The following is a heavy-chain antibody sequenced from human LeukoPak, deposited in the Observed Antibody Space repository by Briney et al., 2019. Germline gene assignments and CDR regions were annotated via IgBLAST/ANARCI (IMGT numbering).Heavy chain of an antibody. CDR1: GGSIGTYY. Sequence: SETLSLICTVSGGSIGTYYWGWVRQPPGKGLECLAYIYGSGGTNYNPSLNSRVTISLDTANNQFSLDLSSVTAADTAVYYCARHAGQWPAFHGFDIWGQGTMVTVSS. CDR2: IYGSGGT. CDR3: ARHAGQWPAFHGFDI. D-gene: IGHD6-19*01. V-gene: IGHV4-59*08. J-gene: IGHJ3*02.